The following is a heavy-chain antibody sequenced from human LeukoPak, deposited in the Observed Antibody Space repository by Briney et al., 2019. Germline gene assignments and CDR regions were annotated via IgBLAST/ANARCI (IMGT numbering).Heavy chain of an antibody. J-gene: IGHJ6*03. CDR1: GFTFDDYG. D-gene: IGHD3-10*01. Sequence: GGSLRLSCAASGFTFDDYGMSWVRQVAGKGLEWVSAISGSGGSTYYADSVKGRFTISRDNSKNTLYLQMNSLRAEDTAVYYCAKSLAAGSGSAYYYYYMDVWGKGTTVTVSS. CDR3: AKSLAAGSGSAYYYYYMDV. V-gene: IGHV3-23*01. CDR2: ISGSGGST.